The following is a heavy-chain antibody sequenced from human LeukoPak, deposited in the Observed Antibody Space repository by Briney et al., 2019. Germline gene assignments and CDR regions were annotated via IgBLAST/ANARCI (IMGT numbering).Heavy chain of an antibody. V-gene: IGHV1-18*01. J-gene: IGHJ4*02. CDR2: ISAYKVHT. CDR1: GYTFTSYG. Sequence: GASVKVSCKASGYTFTSYGISWVRQAPGQGLAWMGWISAYKVHTNYPQKLQARVTRPKDTSTSTAYMELRSLRSDDTAVYHCARSYDFWSGYYQYFDCWGQGTLVTVSS. D-gene: IGHD3-3*01. CDR3: ARSYDFWSGYYQYFDC.